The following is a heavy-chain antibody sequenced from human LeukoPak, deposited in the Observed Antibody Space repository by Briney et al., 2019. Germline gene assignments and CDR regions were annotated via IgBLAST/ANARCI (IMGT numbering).Heavy chain of an antibody. V-gene: IGHV3-30-3*01. Sequence: GGSLRLSCAASGFTFSSYAMHWVRQAPGKGLEWVAVISYDGSNKYYADSVKGRFTISRDNSKNTLYLRMNSLRAEDTAVYYCARDRWRGTAMADNWFDPWGQGTLVTVSS. J-gene: IGHJ5*02. CDR1: GFTFSSYA. D-gene: IGHD5-18*01. CDR2: ISYDGSNK. CDR3: ARDRWRGTAMADNWFDP.